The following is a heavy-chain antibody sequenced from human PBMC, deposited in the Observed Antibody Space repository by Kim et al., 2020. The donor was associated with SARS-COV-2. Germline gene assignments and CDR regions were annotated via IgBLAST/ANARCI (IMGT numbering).Heavy chain of an antibody. CDR2: VSGSGVTT. J-gene: IGHJ4*02. CDR3: AKDRGLSSSSSNFDS. D-gene: IGHD6-6*01. CDR1: GFTFSSYA. V-gene: IGHV3-23*01. Sequence: GGSLRLSCAASGFTFSSYAMSWVRQIPGQGLEWVACVSGSGVTTYYADSVQGRFTISRDNSENTLYLQMNSLRAEDTAIYFCAKDRGLSSSSSNFDSWGQGTLVTVSS.